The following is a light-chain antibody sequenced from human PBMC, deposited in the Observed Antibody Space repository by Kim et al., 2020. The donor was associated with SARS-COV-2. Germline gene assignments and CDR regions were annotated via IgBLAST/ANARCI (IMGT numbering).Light chain of an antibody. J-gene: IGLJ1*01. CDR1: SSDVGRYNY. V-gene: IGLV2-14*04. CDR3: SSSASSSTYV. CDR2: DVT. Sequence: GQSITISGTVTSSDVGRYNYVSWYQQYPGKAPKLMIYDVTKRPSGVSDRFSGSKSGNTASLTISGLQAEDEADYYCSSSASSSTYVFGTGTKVTVL.